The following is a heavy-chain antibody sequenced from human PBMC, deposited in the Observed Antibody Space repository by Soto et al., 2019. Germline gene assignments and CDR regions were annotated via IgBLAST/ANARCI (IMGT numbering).Heavy chain of an antibody. D-gene: IGHD2-15*01. CDR1: GFTVSSNY. CDR3: AGSQADYYSYYYMDV. J-gene: IGHJ6*03. Sequence: GGSLRLSCAASGFTVSSNYMSWVRQAPGKGLEWVSLIYSGGSTDYADSVKGRFTISRDNSKNTLFLQMNTLRAEDTAVYYCAGSQADYYSYYYMDVWGKGTTVTVSS. V-gene: IGHV3-53*01. CDR2: IYSGGST.